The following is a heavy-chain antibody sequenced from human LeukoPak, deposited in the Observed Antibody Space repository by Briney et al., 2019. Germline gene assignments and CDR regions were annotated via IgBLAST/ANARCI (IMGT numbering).Heavy chain of an antibody. CDR2: INAGNGNT. V-gene: IGHV1-3*01. CDR1: GYTFTSYA. D-gene: IGHD3-10*01. J-gene: IGHJ5*02. Sequence: ASVKVSCKASGYTFTSYAMHWVRQAPGQRLEWMGWINAGNGNTKYSQKFQGRVTMTRSPSISTAYMELTSLTYEDTAVYYCARVPRRGDQFDPWGQGTLVTVSS. CDR3: ARVPRRGDQFDP.